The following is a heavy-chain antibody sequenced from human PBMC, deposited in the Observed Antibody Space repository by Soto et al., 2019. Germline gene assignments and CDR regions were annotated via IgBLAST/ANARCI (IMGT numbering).Heavy chain of an antibody. CDR1: GYAFTNYG. CDR3: AGGLGGGYYYLDY. D-gene: IGHD1-26*01. J-gene: IGHJ4*02. V-gene: IGHV1-18*01. Sequence: QGQLEQSGAEVKRPGASVKVSCKASGYAFTNYGISWVRQAPGQGLEWMGWITVNSGNTKYAQKIQGRVTMSTDTSTSTADMELRSLRYDDTAVYFCAGGLGGGYYYLDYWGQGTLVTVSS. CDR2: ITVNSGNT.